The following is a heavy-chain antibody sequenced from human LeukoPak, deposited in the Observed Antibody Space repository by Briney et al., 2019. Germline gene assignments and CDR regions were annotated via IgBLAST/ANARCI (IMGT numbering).Heavy chain of an antibody. CDR2: IYYSGST. J-gene: IGHJ4*02. CDR1: GGSISSGGYY. CDR3: ARGYYYDSSGHYFGY. Sequence: PSETLSLTCTVSGGSISSGGYYWSWIRQHPGKGLEWIGYIYYSGSTYYNPSLKSRVTVSVDTSKNQFSLKLSSVTAADTAVYYCARGYYYDSSGHYFGYWGQGTLVTVSS. V-gene: IGHV4-31*03. D-gene: IGHD3-22*01.